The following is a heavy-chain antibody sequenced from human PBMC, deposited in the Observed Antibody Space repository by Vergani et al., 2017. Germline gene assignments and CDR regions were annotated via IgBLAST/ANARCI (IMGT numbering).Heavy chain of an antibody. D-gene: IGHD6-13*01. CDR1: GFTFSSYS. V-gene: IGHV3-21*01. Sequence: EVQLVESGGGLVKPGGSLRLSCAASGFTFSSYSMNWVRQAPGKGLEWVSSISSSSSYIYYADSVKGRFTISRDNAKNSLYLQMNSLRAEDTAVDYCARDLEGQQLTSPLLWYSGMDVWGQGTTVTVSS. CDR3: ARDLEGQQLTSPLLWYSGMDV. J-gene: IGHJ6*02. CDR2: ISSSSSYI.